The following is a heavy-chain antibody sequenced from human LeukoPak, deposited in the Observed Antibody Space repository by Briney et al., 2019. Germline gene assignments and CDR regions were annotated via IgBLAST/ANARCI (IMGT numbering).Heavy chain of an antibody. CDR3: AKEGIAVAGEGYFDY. D-gene: IGHD6-19*01. CDR2: ISYDGSNK. V-gene: IGHV3-30*18. J-gene: IGHJ4*02. Sequence: GGSLRLSCAASGFTFSSYGMHWVRQAPGKGLEWVAVISYDGSNKYYADSVKGRVTISRDNSKNTLYLQMNSLRAEDTAVYYCAKEGIAVAGEGYFDYWGQGTLVTVSS. CDR1: GFTFSSYG.